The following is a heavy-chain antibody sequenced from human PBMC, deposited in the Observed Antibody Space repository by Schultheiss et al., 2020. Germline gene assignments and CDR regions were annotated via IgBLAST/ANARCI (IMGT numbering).Heavy chain of an antibody. J-gene: IGHJ6*02. V-gene: IGHV4-4*07. CDR1: GGSISSYY. CDR3: ARGGGAGGGMDV. Sequence: SETLPLTCTVSGGSISSYYWSWIRQPAGKGLEWIGRIYSSGSTNYNLSLKSRVTMSVDTSKKQFSLKLNSVTAADTAVYYCARGGGAGGGMDVWGQGTTVTVSS. CDR2: IYSSGST. D-gene: IGHD3-16*01.